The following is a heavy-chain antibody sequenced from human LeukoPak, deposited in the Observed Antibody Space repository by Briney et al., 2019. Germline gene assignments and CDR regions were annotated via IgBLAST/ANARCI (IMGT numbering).Heavy chain of an antibody. V-gene: IGHV4-31*03. J-gene: IGHJ4*02. CDR3: ARGVGVAGDYFGY. Sequence: SETLSLTCTVSGGSISSGGYYWNWIRQHPGKGLEWIGYIYYSGSTYFNPSLKSRLTISVDTSKNQFSLKLSSVTAADTAVYYCARGVGVAGDYFGYWGQGTLVTVSS. CDR1: GGSISSGGYY. CDR2: IYYSGST. D-gene: IGHD6-13*01.